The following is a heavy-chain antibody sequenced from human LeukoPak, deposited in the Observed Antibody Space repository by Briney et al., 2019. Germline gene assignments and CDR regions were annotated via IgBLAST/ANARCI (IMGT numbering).Heavy chain of an antibody. D-gene: IGHD6-19*01. Sequence: SETLSLTCTVSGGSISSYYWSWLRQPPGKGLEWLGYIYYSGSTNYNPSLKSRVTISVDTSKNQFSLKLSSVTAADTAVYYCARDQPGIAVAGTEIWGQGTLVTVSS. J-gene: IGHJ4*02. CDR1: GGSISSYY. CDR2: IYYSGST. CDR3: ARDQPGIAVAGTEI. V-gene: IGHV4-59*12.